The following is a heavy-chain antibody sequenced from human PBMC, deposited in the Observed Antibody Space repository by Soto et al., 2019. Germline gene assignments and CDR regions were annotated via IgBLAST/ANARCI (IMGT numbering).Heavy chain of an antibody. CDR1: GASISGFY. CDR3: VRDGTKTLRDWFDP. V-gene: IGHV4-4*07. J-gene: IGHJ5*02. D-gene: IGHD1-1*01. Sequence: SENLSLTCTASGASISGFYWSWIRKSAGKGLEWIGRIYATGTTDYNPSLKSRVMMSVDTSKKQFSLKLRSVTAADTAVYYCVRDGTKTLRDWFDPWGQGSSVTASS. CDR2: IYATGTT.